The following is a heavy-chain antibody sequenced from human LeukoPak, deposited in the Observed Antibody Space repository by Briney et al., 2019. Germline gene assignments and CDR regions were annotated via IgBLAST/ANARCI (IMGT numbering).Heavy chain of an antibody. J-gene: IGHJ6*03. Sequence: GGSLRLSCAASGFTFDDYGMSWVRQAPGKGLEWVSGINWNGGSTGYADSVKGRFTISRDSAKNSLYLQMNSLRAEDTALYYCAKDWGRDYYYYMDVWGKGTTVTISS. V-gene: IGHV3-20*04. D-gene: IGHD3-16*01. CDR3: AKDWGRDYYYYMDV. CDR2: INWNGGST. CDR1: GFTFDDYG.